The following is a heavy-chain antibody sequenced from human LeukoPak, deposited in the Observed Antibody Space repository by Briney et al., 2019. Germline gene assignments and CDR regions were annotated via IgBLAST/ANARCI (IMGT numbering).Heavy chain of an antibody. CDR3: ARDRMSRAPTYFHP. Sequence: PGGSLRLSCAASGFTFDEFAMHWVRQAPGKGLEWVALVSGDGGRTDYADSVKGRFTISRDNSKNSLYLQMNSLTAEDTAFYFCARDRMSRAPTYFHPWGQGTLVTVSA. CDR2: VSGDGGRT. V-gene: IGHV3-43*02. J-gene: IGHJ1*01. CDR1: GFTFDEFA. D-gene: IGHD2-2*01.